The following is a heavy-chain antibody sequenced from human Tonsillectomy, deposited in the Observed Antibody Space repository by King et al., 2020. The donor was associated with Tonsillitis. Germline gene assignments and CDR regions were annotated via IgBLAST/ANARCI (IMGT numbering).Heavy chain of an antibody. V-gene: IGHV1-69*01. J-gene: IGHJ2*01. CDR2: IMPIFGKT. CDR1: GGTFSSYV. CDR3: AVGSITPASSYWYFDL. D-gene: IGHD2-15*01. Sequence: QLVQSGAEVKEPGASVKVSCKASGGTFSSYVFDWVRQAPGRGFEWMGGIMPIFGKTNSAQKFQGRVTITADESTSTAYMVLSSLRAEDSAMYYCAVGSITPASSYWYFDLWGRGTLVTVSS.